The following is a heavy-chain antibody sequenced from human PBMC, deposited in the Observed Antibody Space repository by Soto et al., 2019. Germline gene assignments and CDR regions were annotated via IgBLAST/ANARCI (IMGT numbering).Heavy chain of an antibody. D-gene: IGHD1-26*01. CDR1: GFTVSSNH. CDR3: ARDSRNRSFFDY. Sequence: EVQLVESGGGLIQPGGSLRLSCAASGFTVSSNHMTWVRQAPGKGLEWVSVIYSGGSTYYADSVKGRFTISRDNSKNTLYLQMNSLRAEDTALYYCARDSRNRSFFDYWGQGTPVTVSS. CDR2: IYSGGST. J-gene: IGHJ4*02. V-gene: IGHV3-53*01.